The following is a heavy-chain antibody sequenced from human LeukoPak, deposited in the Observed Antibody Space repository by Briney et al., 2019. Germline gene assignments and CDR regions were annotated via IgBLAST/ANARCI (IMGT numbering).Heavy chain of an antibody. Sequence: SETLSLTCAVYGGSFSGYYWSWIRQPPGKGLEWIGAINHSGSTNYNPSLKSRVTISVDTSKNQFSLKLSSVTAADTAVYYCAREYGSGSSSDYWGQGTLVTVSS. CDR3: AREYGSGSSSDY. V-gene: IGHV4-34*01. J-gene: IGHJ4*02. D-gene: IGHD3-10*01. CDR1: GGSFSGYY. CDR2: INHSGST.